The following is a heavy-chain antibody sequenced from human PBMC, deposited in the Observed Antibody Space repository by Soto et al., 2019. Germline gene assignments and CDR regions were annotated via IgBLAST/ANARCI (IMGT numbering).Heavy chain of an antibody. D-gene: IGHD3-22*01. CDR3: ARVDEYYYDSSGYGGGYYFDN. V-gene: IGHV1-69*06. J-gene: IGHJ4*02. Sequence: SWVRQAPGQGLEWMGGIIPMLGTGNYAQKFQGRLTITADKSTRTAYMELSSLRSEDTAVYYCARVDEYYYDSSGYGGGYYFDNWGQGTLVTVSS. CDR2: IIPMLGTG.